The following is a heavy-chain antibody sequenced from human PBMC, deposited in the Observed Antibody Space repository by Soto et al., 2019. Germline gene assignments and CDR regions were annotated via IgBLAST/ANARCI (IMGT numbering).Heavy chain of an antibody. CDR3: ARTYDSTGYANEFDS. CDR2: IYDNGIT. J-gene: IGHJ4*02. D-gene: IGHD3-22*01. CDR1: GRSITSYY. Sequence: VVLQESGTGLVKPSETLSLTCSVSGRSITSYYWSWVRQPPGKGLEWIGYIYDNGITIQNPSLKSRVTMSADTSQNQFSLKRPSVTGADTAVYYCARTYDSTGYANEFDSWGQGILVTVTS. V-gene: IGHV4-59*12.